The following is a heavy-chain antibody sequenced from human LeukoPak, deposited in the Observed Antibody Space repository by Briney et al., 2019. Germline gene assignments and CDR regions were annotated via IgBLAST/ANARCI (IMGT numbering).Heavy chain of an antibody. J-gene: IGHJ5*02. CDR2: VHYSGST. D-gene: IGHD3-3*01. V-gene: IGHV4-39*01. CDR1: GASISNSAYY. CDR3: ARLFFVIDT. Sequence: SETLSLSCTVSGASISNSAYYWLWIRQPPGEGLECIGTVHYSGSTFYNPSLKSRVNISVDASKNQFSLQLSSVTAADTAVYYCARLFFVIDTWGQGTLVTVSS.